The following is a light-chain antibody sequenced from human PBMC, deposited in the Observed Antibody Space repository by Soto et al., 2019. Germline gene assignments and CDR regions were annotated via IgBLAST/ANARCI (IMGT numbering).Light chain of an antibody. CDR2: EVS. Sequence: QSVLTQPASVSGSPGQSITISCTGTSSXXGGYNYVSWYQQHPGKAPKLMIYEVSNRPSGVSNRFSGSKSGNTASLTISGLQADDEADYYCSSYTSTSTPYWVFGGGTQLTVL. CDR3: SSYTSTSTPYWV. J-gene: IGLJ3*02. V-gene: IGLV2-14*01. CDR1: SSXXGGYNY.